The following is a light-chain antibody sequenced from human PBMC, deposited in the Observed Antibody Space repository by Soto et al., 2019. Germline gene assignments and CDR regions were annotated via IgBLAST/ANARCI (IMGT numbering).Light chain of an antibody. CDR1: SSDVGRYNY. J-gene: IGLJ2*01. V-gene: IGLV2-11*01. CDR3: GSCAGL. CDR2: DVT. Sequence: QSALTQPRSVSGSPGQSVAISCAGTSSDVGRYNYVSWYQQYPGKAPKLIIYDVTKRPSGVPDRFSGSKSGNTASLTISGLQAEDEADYYCGSCAGLFGGGTKLTVL.